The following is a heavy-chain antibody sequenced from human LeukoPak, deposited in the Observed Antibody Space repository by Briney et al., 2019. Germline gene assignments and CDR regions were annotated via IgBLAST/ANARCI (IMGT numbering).Heavy chain of an antibody. J-gene: IGHJ6*02. CDR3: AREARYGYYYYGMDV. V-gene: IGHV4-34*01. CDR2: INHSGST. CDR1: GGSFSGYY. D-gene: IGHD1-14*01. Sequence: SETRSLTCAVYGGSFSGYYWSWIRQPPGKGLEWIGEINHSGSTNYNPSLKSRVTISVDTSKNQFSLKLSSVTAADTAVYYCAREARYGYYYYGMDVWGQGTTVTVSS.